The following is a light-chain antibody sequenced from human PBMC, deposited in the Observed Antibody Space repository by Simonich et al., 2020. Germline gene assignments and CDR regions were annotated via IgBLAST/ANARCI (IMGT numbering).Light chain of an antibody. V-gene: IGLV2-14*01. Sequence: QSALTQPASVSGSPGQSITISCTGTSSDVGGYNYVSWYQQHPGKAPKLMIYDVSKRPSGVSKRFSGSKYGNTASLTSSGLQAEDEADYYCSSYTSSSPWVFGGGTKLTVL. CDR1: SSDVGGYNY. CDR2: DVS. CDR3: SSYTSSSPWV. J-gene: IGLJ3*02.